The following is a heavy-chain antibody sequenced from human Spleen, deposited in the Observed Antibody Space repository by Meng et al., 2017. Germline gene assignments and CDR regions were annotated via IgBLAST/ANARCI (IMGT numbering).Heavy chain of an antibody. CDR1: GFGFSRYW. CDR2: MKQDGSEK. J-gene: IGHJ4*02. CDR3: AGDEGWLHSS. Sequence: GESLKISCVASGFGFSRYWMNWVRQAPGKGLEWVANMKQDGSEKNYVDSVKGRFTISRDNAKNSLYLQMNSLRVEDTAVYYCAGDEGWLHSSWGQGTVVTVSS. V-gene: IGHV3-7*01. D-gene: IGHD5-24*01.